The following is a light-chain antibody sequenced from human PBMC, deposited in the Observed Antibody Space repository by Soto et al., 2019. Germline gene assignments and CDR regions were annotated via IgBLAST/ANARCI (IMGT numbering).Light chain of an antibody. CDR2: VVS. J-gene: IGLJ1*01. V-gene: IGLV2-14*01. CDR3: SLYTSSDTPYV. Sequence: QSALTQPASVSGSPGQSITISCTGTSSDVGAYEYVSWFQQHPDKAHKLIISVVSKRPSGVSNRFSGSKSGNTASLTISGLQAEDEDDYYCSLYTSSDTPYVFGTGTKLTVL. CDR1: SSDVGAYEY.